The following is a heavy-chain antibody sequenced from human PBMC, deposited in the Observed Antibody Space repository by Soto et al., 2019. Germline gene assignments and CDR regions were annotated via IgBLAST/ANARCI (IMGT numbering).Heavy chain of an antibody. CDR2: ISGGGDAT. J-gene: IGHJ4*02. Sequence: EVQLLESGGGLVQPGGSLRLSCAASGFTFGNYAFSWVRQAPGKGLEWVSVISGGGDATYYPDSVKGRLTTSRDNSKNRVYLLMNSLRAEDTAVYYCAKKSLGSITLPALYYFDYWGQGTLVTVSS. CDR1: GFTFGNYA. CDR3: AKKSLGSITLPALYYFDY. D-gene: IGHD7-27*01. V-gene: IGHV3-23*01.